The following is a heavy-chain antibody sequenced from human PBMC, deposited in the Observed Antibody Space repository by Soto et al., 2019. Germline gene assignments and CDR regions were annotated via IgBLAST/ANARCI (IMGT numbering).Heavy chain of an antibody. J-gene: IGHJ4*02. CDR2: ISPYSGYT. CDR1: GYSFMKYG. Sequence: ASVKVSCKGFGYSFMKYGINWVRQAPGQGLEWVGWISPYSGYTHSAQKFHGRLTLTTDTAASTAYMELRILGSADTALYYCAREASVLIPAAQPSRFDSWGQGTLVTVSS. CDR3: AREASVLIPAAQPSRFDS. V-gene: IGHV1-18*01. D-gene: IGHD2-2*01.